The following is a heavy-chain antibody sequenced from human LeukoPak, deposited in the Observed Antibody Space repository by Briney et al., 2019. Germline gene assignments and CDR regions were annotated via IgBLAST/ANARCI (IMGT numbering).Heavy chain of an antibody. D-gene: IGHD1-26*01. Sequence: SETLSLTCTVSGGSVSSGSYYWGWIRQPPGKGLEWIGSIYYTGSTDYNPSLKSRVTISVDTSKNQFSLKLSSVTAADTAVYYCARQGVGATDYWGQGTLVTVSS. CDR1: GGSVSSGSYY. CDR2: IYYTGST. J-gene: IGHJ4*02. CDR3: ARQGVGATDY. V-gene: IGHV4-39*01.